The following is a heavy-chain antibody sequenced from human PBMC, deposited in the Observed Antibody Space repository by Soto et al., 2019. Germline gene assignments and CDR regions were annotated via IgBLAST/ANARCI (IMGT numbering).Heavy chain of an antibody. CDR1: GFPVSSNY. D-gene: IGHD5-18*01. Sequence: GGSLRLSCAASGFPVSSNYMIWVRQAPGKGLEWVSVIYADGRTYYAESVKGRFTISRDNFKNTLYLQMNSLRAEDTAVFYCARGPDKAMIRFDYWGQGTPVTVSS. CDR2: IYADGRT. V-gene: IGHV3-66*01. J-gene: IGHJ4*02. CDR3: ARGPDKAMIRFDY.